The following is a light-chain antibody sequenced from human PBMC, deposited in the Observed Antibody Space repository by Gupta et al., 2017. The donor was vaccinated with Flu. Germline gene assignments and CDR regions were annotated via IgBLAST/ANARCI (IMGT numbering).Light chain of an antibody. J-gene: IGKJ4*01. CDR1: HVIKTN. Sequence: EVVMTQSPATLSVSPGERATLSCRSSHVIKTNVDWYQQKPGQAPRLLIFGASTRATDFPDRFSGSGSGTEFTLTISGLQAEDSAVYFCQQYNNWPVTFGGGAKVELK. V-gene: IGKV3-15*01. CDR3: QQYNNWPVT. CDR2: GAS.